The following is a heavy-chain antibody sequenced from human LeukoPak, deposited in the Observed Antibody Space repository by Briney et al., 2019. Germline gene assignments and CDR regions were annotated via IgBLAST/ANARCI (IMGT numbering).Heavy chain of an antibody. V-gene: IGHV1-18*04. CDR2: ISAYNGNT. Sequence: ASVKVSCKASGYTFTSYGISWGRQAPGQGREGMGWISAYNGNTNYAQKLQGRVTMTTDTSTSTAYIELSSLKSDDTAVYYCARRCVRGITSYYYYGMDLWGRETPVSVS. CDR3: ARRCVRGITSYYYYGMDL. J-gene: IGHJ6*04. D-gene: IGHD3-10*01. CDR1: GYTFTSYG.